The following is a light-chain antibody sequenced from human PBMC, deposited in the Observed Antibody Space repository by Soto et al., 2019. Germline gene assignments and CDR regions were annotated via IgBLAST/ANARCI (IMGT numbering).Light chain of an antibody. CDR3: QQYDNLPPLT. CDR2: DAS. Sequence: DIQMTQSPSSLSASVGDRVTITCQASQDISNYLNWYQQKPGKAPKLLIYDASNLEKGVSSRFRGRGSGTDVTLTISSLQPEDIATYYCQQYDNLPPLTFGGGTKVELK. J-gene: IGKJ4*01. V-gene: IGKV1-33*01. CDR1: QDISNY.